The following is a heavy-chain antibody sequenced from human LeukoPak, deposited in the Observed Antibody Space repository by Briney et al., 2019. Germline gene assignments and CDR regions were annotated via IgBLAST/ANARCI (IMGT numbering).Heavy chain of an antibody. D-gene: IGHD3-9*01. CDR2: IKSKTDGGTT. CDR1: GFTFSNAW. CDR3: TTDGGSYRYFDWSSFLDV. Sequence: GGSLRLSCAASGFTFSNAWMSWVRQAPGKGLEWVGRIKSKTDGGTTDYAAPVKGRFTISRDDSKNTLYLQMNSLKTEDTAVYYCTTDGGSYRYFDWSSFLDVWGQGTTVTVSS. V-gene: IGHV3-15*01. J-gene: IGHJ6*02.